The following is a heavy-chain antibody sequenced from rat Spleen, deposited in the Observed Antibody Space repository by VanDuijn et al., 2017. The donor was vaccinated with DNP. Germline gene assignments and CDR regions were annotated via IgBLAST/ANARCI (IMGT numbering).Heavy chain of an antibody. J-gene: IGHJ4*01. CDR3: ALAGRGTMDA. Sequence: QVQLKESGPGLVQPSQTLSLTCTVSGFSLTSYTVSWVRQPPGEGLEWIAAMSSGGNTYYNSALKSRLSVSRDTSKSQVFLKMNRLQPEDTAMYFCALAGRGTMDAWGQGTSVTVSS. CDR2: MSSGGNT. CDR1: GFSLTSYT. D-gene: IGHD1-4*01. V-gene: IGHV2-6*01.